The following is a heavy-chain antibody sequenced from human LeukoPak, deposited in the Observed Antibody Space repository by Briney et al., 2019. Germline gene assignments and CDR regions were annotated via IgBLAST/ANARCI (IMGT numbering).Heavy chain of an antibody. Sequence: GGSLRLSCAASGFTFSSYSMNWVRQAPGKGLEWASSISSSSSYIYYADSVKGRFTISRGNAKNSLYLQMNSLRAEDTAVYYCATISSGWLFDYWGQGTLVTVSS. CDR3: ATISSGWLFDY. CDR1: GFTFSSYS. J-gene: IGHJ4*02. CDR2: ISSSSSYI. V-gene: IGHV3-21*01. D-gene: IGHD6-19*01.